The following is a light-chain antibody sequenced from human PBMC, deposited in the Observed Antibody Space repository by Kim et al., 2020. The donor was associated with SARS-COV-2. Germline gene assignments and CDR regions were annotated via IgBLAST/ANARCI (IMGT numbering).Light chain of an antibody. CDR2: DAS. V-gene: IGKV3-11*01. CDR1: QSISVY. J-gene: IGKJ4*01. CDR3: QQRNNWPPAVT. Sequence: PGERAHLSCRASQSISVYGGRYQHKPGQAPRLLIHDASNRATGIPDRFSGSGAGTDFTLTISSLEPEDFAIYYCQQRNNWPPAVTFGGGTKVDIK.